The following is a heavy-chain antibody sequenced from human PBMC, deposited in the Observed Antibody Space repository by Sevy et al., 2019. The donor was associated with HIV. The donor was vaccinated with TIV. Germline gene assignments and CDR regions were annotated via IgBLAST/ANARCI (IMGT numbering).Heavy chain of an antibody. V-gene: IGHV3-9*01. J-gene: IGHJ4*02. CDR1: GFTFDDYA. D-gene: IGHD6-13*01. CDR3: AKDMRAAAGTTTFDY. Sequence: GGSLRLSCAASGFTFDDYAMHWVRQAPGKGLEWVSGISWNSGSIGYADSVKGRFTISRDNAKNSLYLQMNRLRAEDTALYYCAKDMRAAAGTTTFDYWGQGTLVTVSS. CDR2: ISWNSGSI.